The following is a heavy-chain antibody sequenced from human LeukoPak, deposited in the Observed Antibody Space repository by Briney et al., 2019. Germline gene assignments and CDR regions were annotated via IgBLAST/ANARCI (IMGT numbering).Heavy chain of an antibody. J-gene: IGHJ4*02. CDR1: GFTFDDYA. V-gene: IGHV3-9*01. Sequence: GGSLRLSCAASGFTFDDYAMHWVWQAPGKGLEWVSSISWNSGSFGYADSVKGRFTISRDNAKNSLYLQMNSLRAEDTALYYCAKDKGYSYGPYYFEYWGQGTLVTVSS. CDR3: AKDKGYSYGPYYFEY. D-gene: IGHD5-18*01. CDR2: ISWNSGSF.